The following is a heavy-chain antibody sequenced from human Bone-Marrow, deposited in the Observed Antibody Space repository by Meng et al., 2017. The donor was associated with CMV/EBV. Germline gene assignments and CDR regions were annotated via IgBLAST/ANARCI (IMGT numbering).Heavy chain of an antibody. Sequence: ASVKVSCKASNYTFTNFGISWVRQAPGQGLEWMGWISPYDGDRNYAPRLQGRVTIATDTSTRTAYTDLRSLRSDDTAVYYCARDLRHVSDYGSYEDTFDIWGQGTMVTVSS. CDR1: NYTFTNFG. V-gene: IGHV1-18*01. J-gene: IGHJ3*02. D-gene: IGHD4-11*01. CDR2: ISPYDGDR. CDR3: ARDLRHVSDYGSYEDTFDI.